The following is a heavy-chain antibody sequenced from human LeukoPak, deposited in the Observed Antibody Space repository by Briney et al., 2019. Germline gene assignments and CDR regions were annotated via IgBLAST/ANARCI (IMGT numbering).Heavy chain of an antibody. V-gene: IGHV3-53*01. CDR2: IYSGGST. CDR1: GFTVSSNY. J-gene: IGHJ4*02. Sequence: PGGSLRLSCAASGFTVSSNYMSWVRQAPGKGLEWVSVIYSGGSTYYADSVKGRFTISRDNSKNTLYLQMNSLRAEDTAVYYCARDQYCSSTSCASSWGQGTLVTVSS. D-gene: IGHD2-2*01. CDR3: ARDQYCSSTSCASS.